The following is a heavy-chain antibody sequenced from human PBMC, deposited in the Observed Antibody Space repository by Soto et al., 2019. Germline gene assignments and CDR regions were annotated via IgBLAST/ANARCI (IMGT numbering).Heavy chain of an antibody. CDR2: INHSGNT. Sequence: PSETLSLTCAVYGGSFSGYFWTWIRQPPGKGLEWIGEINHSGNTNYSPSLKSRVTISLDTSKNTLYLQMNSLRAEDTAVYCCAKDAAQRIAAAGVFDYWGQGTLVTVSS. V-gene: IGHV4-34*01. D-gene: IGHD6-13*01. CDR3: AKDAAQRIAAAGVFDY. CDR1: GGSFSGYF. J-gene: IGHJ4*02.